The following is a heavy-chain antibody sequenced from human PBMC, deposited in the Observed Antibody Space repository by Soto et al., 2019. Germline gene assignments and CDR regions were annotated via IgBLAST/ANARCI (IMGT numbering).Heavy chain of an antibody. D-gene: IGHD1-26*01. CDR2: IIPIFGTA. V-gene: IGHV1-69*06. J-gene: IGHJ5*02. Sequence: GASVNVSCKASGGTFSSYAISWVRQAPGQGLEWMGGIIPIFGTANYAQKFQGRVTITADKSTSTAYMELSSLRSEDTAVYYCARDLPGSYGTDNWFDPWGQGTLVTVSS. CDR3: ARDLPGSYGTDNWFDP. CDR1: GGTFSSYA.